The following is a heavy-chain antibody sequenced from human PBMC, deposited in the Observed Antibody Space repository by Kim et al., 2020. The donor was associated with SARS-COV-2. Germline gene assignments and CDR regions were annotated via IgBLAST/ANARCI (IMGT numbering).Heavy chain of an antibody. V-gene: IGHV3-30*04. Sequence: GGSLRLSCAASGFTFSSYAMHWVRQAPGKGLEWVAVISYDGSNKYYADSVKGRFTISRDNSKNTLYLQMNSLRAEDTAVYYCARGADSSGYLNWFDPWGQGPLVTVSS. D-gene: IGHD3-22*01. CDR3: ARGADSSGYLNWFDP. CDR1: GFTFSSYA. J-gene: IGHJ5*02. CDR2: ISYDGSNK.